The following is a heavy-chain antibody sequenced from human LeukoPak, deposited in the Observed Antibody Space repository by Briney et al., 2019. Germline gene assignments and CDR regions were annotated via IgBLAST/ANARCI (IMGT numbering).Heavy chain of an antibody. D-gene: IGHD6-19*01. CDR1: GGSFSGYY. Sequence: SETLSLTCAVYGGSFSGYYWSWIRQPPGKGLEWIGEINHSGSTNYNPSLKSRVTISVDTSKNQFSLRLSSVIAADTAVYYCARDVAAEYFDNWGQGTLVTVSS. CDR2: INHSGST. V-gene: IGHV4-34*01. J-gene: IGHJ4*02. CDR3: ARDVAAEYFDN.